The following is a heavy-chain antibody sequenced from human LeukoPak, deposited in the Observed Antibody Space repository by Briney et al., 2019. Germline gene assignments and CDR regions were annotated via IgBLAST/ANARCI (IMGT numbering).Heavy chain of an antibody. CDR2: IYHSGST. V-gene: IGHV4-38-2*02. CDR3: AREFSTGVPTSDFDY. D-gene: IGHD1-14*01. CDR1: GYSISSGYY. Sequence: PSETLSLTCTVSGYSISSGYYWGWIRQPPGKGLEWIGSIYHSGSTYYNPSLKSRVTISVDTSENQFSLKLSSVTAADTAVYYCAREFSTGVPTSDFDYWGQGTLVTVSS. J-gene: IGHJ4*02.